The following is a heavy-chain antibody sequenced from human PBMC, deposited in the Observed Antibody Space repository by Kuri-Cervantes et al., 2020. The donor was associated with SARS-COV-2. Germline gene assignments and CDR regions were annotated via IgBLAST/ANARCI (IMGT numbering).Heavy chain of an antibody. CDR2: ISSSSSYI. CDR1: GFTFSSYS. CDR3: ARASGYDFWSGYNYYYYYMDV. Sequence: EGSLRLSCAASGFTFSSYSMNWVRQAPGKGLEWVSSISSSSSYIYYADSVKGRFTISRDNAKNSLYLQMNSLRAEDTAVYYCARASGYDFWSGYNYYYYYMDVWGKGTTVTVSS. J-gene: IGHJ6*03. D-gene: IGHD3-3*01. V-gene: IGHV3-21*01.